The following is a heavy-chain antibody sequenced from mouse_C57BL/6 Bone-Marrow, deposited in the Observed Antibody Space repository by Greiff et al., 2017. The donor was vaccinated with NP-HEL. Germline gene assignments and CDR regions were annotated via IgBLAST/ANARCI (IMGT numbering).Heavy chain of an antibody. J-gene: IGHJ3*01. CDR1: GFTFSSYA. Sequence: EVNVVESGGGLVKPGGSLKLSCAASGFTFSSYAMSWVRQTPEKRLEWVATISDGGSYTYYPDNVKGRFTISRDNAKNNLYLQMSHLKSEDTAMYYCARDHYYGSSYPFAYWGQGTLVTVSA. D-gene: IGHD1-1*01. V-gene: IGHV5-4*01. CDR2: ISDGGSYT. CDR3: ARDHYYGSSYPFAY.